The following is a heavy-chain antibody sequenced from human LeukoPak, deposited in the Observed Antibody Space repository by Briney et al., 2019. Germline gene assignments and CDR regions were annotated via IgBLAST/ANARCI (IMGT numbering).Heavy chain of an antibody. CDR3: ARDPYGSGSYYSHFDY. CDR2: INPSGGST. J-gene: IGHJ4*02. CDR1: GYTFTNSY. D-gene: IGHD3-10*01. V-gene: IGHV1-46*01. Sequence: ASVKVSCKASGYTFTNSYIHWVRQAPGQGLEWMGIINPSGGSTSYPQKFQGRVTVTRDTSTSTVYMELSSLRSEDTAVYYCARDPYGSGSYYSHFDYWGQGTLDTVSS.